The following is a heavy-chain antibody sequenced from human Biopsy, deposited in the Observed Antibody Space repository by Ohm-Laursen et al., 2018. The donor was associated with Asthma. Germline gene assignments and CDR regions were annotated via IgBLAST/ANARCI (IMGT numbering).Heavy chain of an antibody. V-gene: IGHV3-30*03. CDR3: ASQSSGPDFWSGYYYFDY. CDR1: GFTFSSYG. Sequence: SLRLSCAASGFTFSSYGMHWVRQAPGKGLEGVAVISYDGSNKYYADSVKGRFTISRDNSKNTLYLQMNSLRAEDTAVYYCASQSSGPDFWSGYYYFDYWGQGTLVTVSP. D-gene: IGHD3-3*01. CDR2: ISYDGSNK. J-gene: IGHJ4*02.